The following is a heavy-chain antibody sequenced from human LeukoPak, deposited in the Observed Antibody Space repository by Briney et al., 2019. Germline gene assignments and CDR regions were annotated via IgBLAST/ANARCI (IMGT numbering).Heavy chain of an antibody. V-gene: IGHV3-23*01. J-gene: IGHJ4*02. CDR1: GFTFNNFA. D-gene: IGHD5-24*01. CDR2: VLQSGVDT. Sequence: GSLRLSCAASGFTFNNFAMTWVRQAPGKGLEWVAGVLQSGVDTDYADSVKGRFTISRDNSKNTLYLQMSSLRVEDTATYYCAKDAVSGDGYWEFDHWGQGTLVTVSS. CDR3: AKDAVSGDGYWEFDH.